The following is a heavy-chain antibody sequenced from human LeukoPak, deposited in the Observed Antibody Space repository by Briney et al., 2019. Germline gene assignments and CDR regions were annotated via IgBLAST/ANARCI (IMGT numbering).Heavy chain of an antibody. V-gene: IGHV3-7*01. CDR3: ATFIEHRGYSGYGFDY. Sequence: PGGSLRLSCAASGFTFSSYWMSWVRQAPGKGLEWVANIKQDGSEKYYVDSVKGRFTISRDNAKNSLYPQMNSLRAEDTAVYYCATFIEHRGYSGYGFDYWGQGTLVTVSS. CDR1: GFTFSSYW. CDR2: IKQDGSEK. D-gene: IGHD5-12*01. J-gene: IGHJ4*02.